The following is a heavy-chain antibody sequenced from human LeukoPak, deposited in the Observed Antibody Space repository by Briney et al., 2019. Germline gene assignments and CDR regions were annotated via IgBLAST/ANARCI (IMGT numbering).Heavy chain of an antibody. Sequence: ASVKVSCKASGNTFTAHYMHWVRQAPGQGLEWMGWINPNSGDTHYAQKFQGRVTMTRDTTTSTAYMELSSLRSDDTAVYYCASYRGSSGYYYYMDVSGKGATVTVSS. J-gene: IGHJ6*03. D-gene: IGHD3-10*01. CDR1: GNTFTAHY. V-gene: IGHV1-2*02. CDR3: ASYRGSSGYYYYMDV. CDR2: INPNSGDT.